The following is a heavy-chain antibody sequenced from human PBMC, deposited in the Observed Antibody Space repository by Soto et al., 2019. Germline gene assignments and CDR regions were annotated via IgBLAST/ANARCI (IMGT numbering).Heavy chain of an antibody. Sequence: ASVKVSCKASGYTFTSYDIHWVRQATGQGLEWMGWMNPNSGNTCYAQKFQGRVTMTRDPAISTAYMELSSLRSEDTAVYYCASTPVRKEYSSNWFDPWGQGTLVTVSS. CDR2: MNPNSGNT. J-gene: IGHJ5*02. V-gene: IGHV1-8*01. CDR1: GYTFTSYD. D-gene: IGHD6-6*01. CDR3: ASTPVRKEYSSNWFDP.